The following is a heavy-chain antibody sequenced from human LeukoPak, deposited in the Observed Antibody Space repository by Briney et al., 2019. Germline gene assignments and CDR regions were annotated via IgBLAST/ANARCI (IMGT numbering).Heavy chain of an antibody. J-gene: IGHJ5*02. D-gene: IGHD5-12*01. CDR2: INHSGGT. V-gene: IGHV4-34*01. Sequence: PSETLSLTCAVYGGSFSGYYWSWIRQPPGKGLEWIGEINHSGGTNYNPSLKSRVTISVDTSKNQFSLKLSSVTAADTAVYYCARAGGSPNWFDPWGQGTLVTVSS. CDR3: ARAGGSPNWFDP. CDR1: GGSFSGYY.